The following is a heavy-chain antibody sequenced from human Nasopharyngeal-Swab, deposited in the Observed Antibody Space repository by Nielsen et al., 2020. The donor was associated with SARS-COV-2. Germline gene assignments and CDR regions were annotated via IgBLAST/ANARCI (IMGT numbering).Heavy chain of an antibody. Sequence: SETLSLTCAVYGGSFSGYYWSWIRQPPGKGLEWIGEINHSGSTNYNPSLQSRVTISVDTSKNQFSLKLSSVTAADTAVYYCARVSGIAARRSHFDYWGQGTLVTVSS. CDR1: GGSFSGYY. J-gene: IGHJ4*02. V-gene: IGHV4-34*01. CDR2: INHSGST. D-gene: IGHD6-6*01. CDR3: ARVSGIAARRSHFDY.